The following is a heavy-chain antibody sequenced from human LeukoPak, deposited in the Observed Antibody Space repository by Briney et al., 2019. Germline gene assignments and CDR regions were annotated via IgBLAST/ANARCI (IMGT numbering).Heavy chain of an antibody. V-gene: IGHV3-23*01. D-gene: IGHD3-22*01. CDR2: IGAGGDST. Sequence: PGGSLRLSCAASGFTFTSFAMSWVRQAPGEGLEWVSAIGAGGDSTYYADSVKGRFTISRDNSKNTLFLQMNSLRAEDMAVYYCAREYYYDSSGYPAPFDPWGQGTLVTVSS. J-gene: IGHJ5*02. CDR1: GFTFTSFA. CDR3: AREYYYDSSGYPAPFDP.